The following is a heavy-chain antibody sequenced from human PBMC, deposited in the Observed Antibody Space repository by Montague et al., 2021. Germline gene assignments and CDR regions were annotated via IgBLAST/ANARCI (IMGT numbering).Heavy chain of an antibody. Sequence: SETLSLTCTVSGGSISSSSYYWGWIRQPPGKGLEWIGSIYYSGSTYYNPSLKSRVTISVDTSRNQFSLKLSSVTAADTAVYYCASHVIGNYGMDVWGQGTTVTVSS. CDR2: IYYSGST. CDR1: GGSISSSSYY. J-gene: IGHJ6*02. V-gene: IGHV4-39*01. CDR3: ASHVIGNYGMDV. D-gene: IGHD3-16*02.